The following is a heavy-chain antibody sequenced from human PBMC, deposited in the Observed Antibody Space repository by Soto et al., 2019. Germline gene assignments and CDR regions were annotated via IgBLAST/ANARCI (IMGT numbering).Heavy chain of an antibody. CDR2: ISGYNGNT. CDR1: GYTFFNYD. J-gene: IGHJ5*01. D-gene: IGHD2-2*01. CDR3: ARHHGPRRVENHFDS. Sequence: QVHLVQSGAEVKNPGASVRVSCKASGYTFFNYDMSWVRQAPGQGLEWMGWISGYNGNTQYAQKFQGRVTMTRDISTSTGYMELRSLRSDDMAVYYCARHHGPRRVENHFDSWGQGTLVTVSS. V-gene: IGHV1-18*03.